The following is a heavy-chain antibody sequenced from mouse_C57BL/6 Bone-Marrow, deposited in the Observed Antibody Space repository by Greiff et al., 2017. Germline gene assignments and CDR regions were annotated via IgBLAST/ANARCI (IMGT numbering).Heavy chain of an antibody. CDR1: GYAFSSSW. CDR2: IYPGDGDT. D-gene: IGHD4-1*01. V-gene: IGHV1-82*01. J-gene: IGHJ3*01. Sequence: VQLVESGPELVKPGASVKISCKASGYAFSSSWMNWVKQRPGKGLEWIGRIYPGDGDTNYNGKFKGKATLTADKSSSPAYMQLSSLTSEDSAVYFCARSRWAWFAYWGQGTLVTVSA. CDR3: ARSRWAWFAY.